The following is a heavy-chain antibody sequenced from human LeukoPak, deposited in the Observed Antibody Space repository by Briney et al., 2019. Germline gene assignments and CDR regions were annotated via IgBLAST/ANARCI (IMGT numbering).Heavy chain of an antibody. D-gene: IGHD1-26*01. CDR3: AKAGGTYYHWYFDF. CDR1: GFTFNEYA. Sequence: GGSLRLSCAASGFTFNEYAMTWVRQAPGKGLEWVAVISGSGTSTYYADSVQGRFIISRDKSRNTLHLQMNRLKVDDTAFYYCAKAGGTYYHWYFDFWGRGTLVTVSS. J-gene: IGHJ2*01. CDR2: ISGSGTST. V-gene: IGHV3-23*01.